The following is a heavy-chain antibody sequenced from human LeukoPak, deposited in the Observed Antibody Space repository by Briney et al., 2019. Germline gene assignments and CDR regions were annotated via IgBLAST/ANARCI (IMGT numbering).Heavy chain of an antibody. Sequence: ASVKVSCKASGYTFTSYDINWVRQATGQGLEWMGWINPNSGNTGYAQKFQGRVTLTRDTSINTAYMELTSLRSEDTAVYYCAREDIVVVPPARPFDPWGQGTLVTVSS. CDR1: GYTFTSYD. D-gene: IGHD2-2*01. CDR3: AREDIVVVPPARPFDP. J-gene: IGHJ5*02. CDR2: INPNSGNT. V-gene: IGHV1-8*03.